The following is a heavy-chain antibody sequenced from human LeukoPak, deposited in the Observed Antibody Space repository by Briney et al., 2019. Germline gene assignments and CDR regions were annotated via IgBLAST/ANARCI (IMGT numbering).Heavy chain of an antibody. CDR2: LFSTGSA. Sequence: PSETLSLTCSVSGASLTRPTYYQWSWTRQPPGKGLELNGSLFSTGSATLNPSLESRVTMSLDTSKSQFSLKLSSVTAEDSAVYYCARFKSGGFSYFDSWGQGTLVAV. CDR3: ARFKSGGFSYFDS. D-gene: IGHD3-3*01. J-gene: IGHJ4*02. CDR1: GASLTRPTYY. V-gene: IGHV4-61*01.